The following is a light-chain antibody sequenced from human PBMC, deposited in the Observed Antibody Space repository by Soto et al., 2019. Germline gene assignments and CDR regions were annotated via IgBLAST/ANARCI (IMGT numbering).Light chain of an antibody. CDR3: SSYTTSNTYV. Sequence: QSVLTQPASVSGYPGQSITISCTGRSSVVGGYNYVSWYQQHPGKAPKFMIYEVSRRPSGVSNRFSGSKSRNTASLTVSGLQAEDEADYYCSSYTTSNTYVFGTGTKVTVL. CDR2: EVS. V-gene: IGLV2-14*01. CDR1: SSVVGGYNY. J-gene: IGLJ1*01.